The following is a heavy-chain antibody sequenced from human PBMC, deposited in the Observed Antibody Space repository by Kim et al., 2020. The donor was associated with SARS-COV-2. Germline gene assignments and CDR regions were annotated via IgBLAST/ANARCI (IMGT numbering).Heavy chain of an antibody. V-gene: IGHV3-23*01. CDR3: AKGAGAPFFFDY. J-gene: IGHJ4*02. D-gene: IGHD6-19*01. Sequence: YYADSVKGRFTISRDKSKNTLCLQMNNLRSEDTAVYYCAKGAGAPFFFDYWGQGTLVTVSS.